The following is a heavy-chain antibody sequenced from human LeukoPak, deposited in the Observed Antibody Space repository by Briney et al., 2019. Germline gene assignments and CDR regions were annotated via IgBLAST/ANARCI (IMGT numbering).Heavy chain of an antibody. Sequence: GGSLRLSCAASGFTFSDHYMDWVRQAPGKGLEWVGRIRNKANSYTTEYAASVKGRFTISRDDSKNSLYLQMNSLKTEETAVYYCASNLVPWGQGTLVTVSS. CDR3: ASNLVP. V-gene: IGHV3-72*01. CDR2: IRNKANSYTT. J-gene: IGHJ5*02. CDR1: GFTFSDHY. D-gene: IGHD3-16*01.